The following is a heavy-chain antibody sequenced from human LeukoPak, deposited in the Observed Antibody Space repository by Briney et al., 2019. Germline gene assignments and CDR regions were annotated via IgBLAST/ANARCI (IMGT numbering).Heavy chain of an antibody. CDR1: GFTFSSYE. D-gene: IGHD4-17*01. V-gene: IGHV3-48*03. Sequence: PGGSLRLSCAASGFTFSSYEMNWVRQAPGKGLEWVSYISSSGSTIYYADPVKGRFTISRDNAKNSLYLQMNSLRAEDTAVYYCAREYYGDPYYFDYWGQGTLVTVSS. CDR2: ISSSGSTI. CDR3: AREYYGDPYYFDY. J-gene: IGHJ4*02.